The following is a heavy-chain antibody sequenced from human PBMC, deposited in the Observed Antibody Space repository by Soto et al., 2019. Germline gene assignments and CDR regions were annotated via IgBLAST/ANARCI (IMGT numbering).Heavy chain of an antibody. V-gene: IGHV4-30-4*01. CDR1: GGSISSGDYY. J-gene: IGHJ5*02. D-gene: IGHD3-16*01. CDR3: ARASTGELWVYANWFDP. Sequence: PSATLSLTCTVSGGSISSGDYYWSWIRQPPGKGLEWIGFIYYSGGTYYKPSLKSRVTISVDTSKNKFSLNLSSVTAADTAVYYCARASTGELWVYANWFDPWGPGTLVTVSS. CDR2: IYYSGGT.